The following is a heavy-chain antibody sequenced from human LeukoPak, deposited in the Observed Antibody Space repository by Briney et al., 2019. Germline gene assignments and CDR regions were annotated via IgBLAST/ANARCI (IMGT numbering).Heavy chain of an antibody. Sequence: GGSLRLSCAVSGFVVSSNYMNWVRQPPGKGLEWVSIIYSGGRTYYADSVKGRFIISRDNSKDTLYLQMNSLRVEDTGVYYCARDREGSSSWDYWGQGTLVTVSS. D-gene: IGHD6-13*01. CDR2: IYSGGRT. CDR1: GFVVSSNY. J-gene: IGHJ4*02. CDR3: ARDREGSSSWDY. V-gene: IGHV3-53*01.